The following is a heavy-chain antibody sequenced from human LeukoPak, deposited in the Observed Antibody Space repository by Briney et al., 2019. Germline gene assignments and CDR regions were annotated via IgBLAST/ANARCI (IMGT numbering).Heavy chain of an antibody. D-gene: IGHD3-9*01. CDR2: IYYSGST. V-gene: IGHV4-59*01. J-gene: IGHJ6*02. CDR1: GVSISSYY. CDR3: ASSFKTTGYGMDV. Sequence: SETLSLTCTVSGVSISSYYWSWIRQPPGKGLEWIGYIYYSGSTNYNPSLKSRVTISVDTSKNQFSLKLSSVTAADTAVYYCASSFKTTGYGMDVWGQGTTVTVSS.